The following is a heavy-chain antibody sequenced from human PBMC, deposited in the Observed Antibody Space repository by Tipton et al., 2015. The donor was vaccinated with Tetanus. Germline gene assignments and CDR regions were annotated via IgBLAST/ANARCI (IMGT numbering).Heavy chain of an antibody. D-gene: IGHD2/OR15-2a*01. V-gene: IGHV3-15*05. CDR2: IKGEVDDETK. Sequence: QLVQSGGGVVQSGRSLRLSCAASGFTFSDYGMHWVRQAPGKGLEWVGRIKGEVDDETKDYAAPVKGKFTISIDNSLKSLFLDMKNLKPECTGCYFCVAAPGMNQYFWGQGTLVNVSS. J-gene: IGHJ4*02. CDR3: VAAPGMNQYF. CDR1: GFTFSDYG.